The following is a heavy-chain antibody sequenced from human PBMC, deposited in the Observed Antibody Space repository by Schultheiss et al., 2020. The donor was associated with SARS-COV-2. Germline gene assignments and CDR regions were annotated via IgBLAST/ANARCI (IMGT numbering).Heavy chain of an antibody. D-gene: IGHD1-26*01. CDR1: GYTFSIYG. J-gene: IGHJ3*02. CDR3: AKAGGTYYEGDLFDI. V-gene: IGHV1-18*01. Sequence: ASVKVSCKASGYTFSIYGIIWVQQAPGQGLEWMGWISGYNGNTKYVQNLQGRVTVTTDTSTSTAYMELRSLRSDDTAMYYCAKAGGTYYEGDLFDIWGQGTMVTVSS. CDR2: ISGYNGNT.